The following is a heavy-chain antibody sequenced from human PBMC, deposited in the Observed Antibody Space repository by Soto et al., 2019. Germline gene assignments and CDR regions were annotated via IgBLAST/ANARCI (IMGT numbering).Heavy chain of an antibody. CDR1: GFTFSSYG. Sequence: GGSLRLSCAASGFTFSSYGMHWVRQAPGKGLEWVAVISYDGSNKYYADSVKGRFTIPRDNSKNTPYLQMNSLRAEDTAVYYCARASSSSWYYYYYYGMDVWGQGTTVTVSS. CDR3: ARASSSSWYYYYYYGMDV. V-gene: IGHV3-30*03. CDR2: ISYDGSNK. D-gene: IGHD6-13*01. J-gene: IGHJ6*02.